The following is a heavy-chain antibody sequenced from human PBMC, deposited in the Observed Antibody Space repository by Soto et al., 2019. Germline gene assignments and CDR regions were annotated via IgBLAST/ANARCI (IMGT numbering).Heavy chain of an antibody. D-gene: IGHD3-22*01. CDR1: GDTFSSYA. CDR3: ARDGSGYRSRASPMDV. V-gene: IGHV1-69*01. Sequence: QVQLVQSGAEVKKPGSSVKVSCKASGDTFSSYAISWVRQAPGQGLEWMGGIIPILVTATYAQKFQGRVTITADESTSTAYMELSSLRSEDTAVYYSARDGSGYRSRASPMDVWGQGTTVTVSS. J-gene: IGHJ6*02. CDR2: IIPILVTA.